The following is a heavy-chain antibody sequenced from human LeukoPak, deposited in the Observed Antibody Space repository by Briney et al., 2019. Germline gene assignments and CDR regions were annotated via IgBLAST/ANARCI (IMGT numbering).Heavy chain of an antibody. CDR1: GITLSNYG. V-gene: IGHV3-23*01. J-gene: IGHJ4*02. CDR2: ISDSGGST. D-gene: IGHD2-15*01. Sequence: GGSLRLSCAVSGITLSNYGMSWIRHAPGEGLEWVAGISDSGGSTNYADSVKGRFTISRDNRKNTLYLQMNSLRAEDTAVYFCAKRGVVIRVILVGFHKEAYYFDSWGQGALVTVSS. CDR3: AKRGVVIRVILVGFHKEAYYFDS.